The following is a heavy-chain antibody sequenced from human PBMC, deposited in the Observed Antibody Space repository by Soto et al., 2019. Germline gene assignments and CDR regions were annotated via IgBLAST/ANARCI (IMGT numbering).Heavy chain of an antibody. V-gene: IGHV4-59*08. CDR3: ARLACGTTRCFSYFDY. D-gene: IGHD2-2*01. CDR2: IYSSGNT. Sequence: SETLSLTCTVSGGSISGYYWTWIRQPPGKGLEWIGYIYSSGNTNYNPSLRSRVTISVDTSKNQFSLKLSSVTAADTAVYYCARLACGTTRCFSYFDYWGQGALVTVSS. J-gene: IGHJ4*02. CDR1: GGSISGYY.